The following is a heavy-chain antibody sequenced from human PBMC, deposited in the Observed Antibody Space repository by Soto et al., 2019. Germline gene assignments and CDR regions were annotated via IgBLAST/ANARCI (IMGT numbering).Heavy chain of an antibody. J-gene: IGHJ4*02. CDR1: GGSISSGDYY. Sequence: SETLSLTCTVSGGSISSGDYYWSWIPQPPGKGMEWIGNIYYSGSTYYNPSLKSRVTISIDTSKNQFSLKLSSVTAADTAVYYCASRTSSPYFAYWGQGPLVTVSS. D-gene: IGHD3-10*01. V-gene: IGHV4-30-4*01. CDR3: ASRTSSPYFAY. CDR2: IYYSGST.